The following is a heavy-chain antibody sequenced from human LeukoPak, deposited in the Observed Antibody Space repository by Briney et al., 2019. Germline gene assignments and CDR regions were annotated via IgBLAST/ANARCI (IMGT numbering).Heavy chain of an antibody. D-gene: IGHD2-21*01. V-gene: IGHV4-61*02. CDR1: GGSISSGSID. CDR2: IYTSVST. CDR3: ARGLFRGGGYYYYMDV. Sequence: SETLSLTCTVSGGSISSGSIDWGWLRQPAGKGLEWFGRIYTSVSTHYNSSLKSRVTISVDTYKNQFSLKLSSVSAADTAVYYCARGLFRGGGYYYYMDVWGKGTTVTISS. J-gene: IGHJ6*03.